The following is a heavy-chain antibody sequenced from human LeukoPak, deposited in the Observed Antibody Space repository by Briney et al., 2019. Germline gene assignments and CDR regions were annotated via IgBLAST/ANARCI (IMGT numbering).Heavy chain of an antibody. V-gene: IGHV3-64D*06. J-gene: IGHJ4*02. CDR2: ISSNGGTT. Sequence: GESLRLSCSASGFTLSSYAVHWVRQAPGKGLEYVSGISSNGGTTHYADSVKGRFTISRDNSKNTLYLQMSSLRAEDTAVYYCVKDIGATIQAYFDYWGQGTLVTVSS. D-gene: IGHD5-12*01. CDR1: GFTLSSYA. CDR3: VKDIGATIQAYFDY.